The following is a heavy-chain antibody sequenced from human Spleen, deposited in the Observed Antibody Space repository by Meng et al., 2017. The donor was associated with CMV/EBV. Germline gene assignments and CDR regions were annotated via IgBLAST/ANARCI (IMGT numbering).Heavy chain of an antibody. V-gene: IGHV1-2*02. CDR2: NSPYSGVT. CDR1: GYTFTGYF. Sequence: CKASGYTFTGYFVHWVRQAPEQGLEWMGWNSPYSGVTRFAQKFKGRVTMTTDMSIHTAYMQLSRLRFDDTAVYYCAREVGATYFDYWGQGTLVTVSS. D-gene: IGHD1-26*01. CDR3: AREVGATYFDY. J-gene: IGHJ4*02.